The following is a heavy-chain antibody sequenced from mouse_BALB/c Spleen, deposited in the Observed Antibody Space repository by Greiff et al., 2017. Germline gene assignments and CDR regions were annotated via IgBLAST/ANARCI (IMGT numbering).Heavy chain of an antibody. J-gene: IGHJ1*01. CDR3: ARGDTTVVARYFDV. Sequence: VQLKESGPELEKPGASVKISCKASGYSFTGYNMNWVKQSNGKSLEWIGNIAPYYGGTSYNQKFQGKATLTVDKSSSTAYLQLKSLTSEDSAVYYCARGDTTVVARYFDVWGAGTTVTVSS. D-gene: IGHD1-1*01. CDR2: IAPYYGGT. V-gene: IGHV1-39*01. CDR1: GYSFTGYN.